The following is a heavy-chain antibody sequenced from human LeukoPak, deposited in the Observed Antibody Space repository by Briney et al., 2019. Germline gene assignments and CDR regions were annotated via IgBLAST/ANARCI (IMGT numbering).Heavy chain of an antibody. J-gene: IGHJ4*02. Sequence: GGSLRLSCAASGFTFSNYAMSWVRQAPGKGLEGVSAISRNGGSTYYADSVKGRFTISRDNSKNTLYLQMNSLRAEDTAVYYCANMRSTTEFDYWGQGTLVIVSS. CDR2: ISRNGGST. D-gene: IGHD1-1*01. CDR3: ANMRSTTEFDY. V-gene: IGHV3-23*01. CDR1: GFTFSNYA.